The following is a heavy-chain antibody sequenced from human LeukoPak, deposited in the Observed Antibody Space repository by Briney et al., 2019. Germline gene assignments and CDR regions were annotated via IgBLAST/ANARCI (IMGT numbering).Heavy chain of an antibody. CDR3: ARQTGGQYEDY. V-gene: IGHV5-10-1*04. CDR2: IDPSDSYT. CDR1: GYSFTSYW. J-gene: IGHJ4*02. D-gene: IGHD2-2*01. Sequence: GESLKISCKGSGYSFTSYWISWVRQMPGKGLEWMGRIDPSDSYTNYSPSFQGQVTISAGRSISTAYLQWSSLKASDTAMYYCARQTGGQYEDYWGQGTLVTVSS.